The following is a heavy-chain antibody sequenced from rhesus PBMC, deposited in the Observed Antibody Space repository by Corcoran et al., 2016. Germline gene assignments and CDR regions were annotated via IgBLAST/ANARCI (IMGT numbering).Heavy chain of an antibody. J-gene: IGHJ3*01. CDR3: AKMVSSWNNPAFDF. D-gene: IGHD1-20*01. V-gene: IGHV4-160*01. CDR1: GGPISDYY. CDR2: LHGRGGDT. Sequence: QVQLQESGPGLVKPSETLSLTCVVSGGPISDYYWSWIRQSPGEGLVWLGRLHGRGGDTDHSPSLKSRVTISLDTSKNHLSLRLTSVTAADTAVYFCAKMVSSWNNPAFDFWGQGLRVTVSS.